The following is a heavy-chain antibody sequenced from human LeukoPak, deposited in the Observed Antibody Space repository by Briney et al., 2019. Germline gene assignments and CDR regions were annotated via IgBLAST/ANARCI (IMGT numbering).Heavy chain of an antibody. J-gene: IGHJ4*02. CDR3: ARVGSEWELLGSH. D-gene: IGHD1-26*01. CDR1: GYTFTSYY. CDR2: INPSGGST. Sequence: ASVKVSCKASGYTFTSYYMHWVRQAPGQGLECMGIINPSGGSTSYAQKFQGRVTMTRDMSTSTVYMELSSLRSEDTAVYYCARVGSEWELLGSHWGQGTLVTVSS. V-gene: IGHV1-46*01.